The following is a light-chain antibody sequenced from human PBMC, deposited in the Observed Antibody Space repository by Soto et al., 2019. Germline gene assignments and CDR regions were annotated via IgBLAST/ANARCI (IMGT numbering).Light chain of an antibody. V-gene: IGKV1-12*01. CDR2: TAS. CDR1: QSISSW. Sequence: DIQMTQSPSSVSASLGDRVTITFRASQSISSWLVWYQQKPGKAPKLLIYTASNLQSGVPSRFSGSGSGTDFTLTISSLQPEDFATYYCLQDYNNPWTFGQGTKVDIK. CDR3: LQDYNNPWT. J-gene: IGKJ1*01.